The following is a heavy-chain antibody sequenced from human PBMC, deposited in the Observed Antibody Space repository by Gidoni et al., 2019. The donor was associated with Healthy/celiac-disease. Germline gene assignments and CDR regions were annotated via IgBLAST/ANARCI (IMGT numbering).Heavy chain of an antibody. Sequence: EVQLVESGGVVVQPGGSLRLSCAASGFTFDEYTMHWVRQAPGKGLEWVSLISWDGGSTYYADSVKGRFTISRDNSKNSLYLQMNSLRTEDTALYYCAKEDPSINGFDYWGQGTLVTVSS. D-gene: IGHD2-21*01. CDR3: AKEDPSINGFDY. V-gene: IGHV3-43*01. J-gene: IGHJ4*02. CDR1: GFTFDEYT. CDR2: ISWDGGST.